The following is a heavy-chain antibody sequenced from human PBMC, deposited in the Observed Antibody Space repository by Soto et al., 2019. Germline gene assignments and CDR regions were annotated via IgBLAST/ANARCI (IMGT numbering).Heavy chain of an antibody. CDR2: ISDGGDST. D-gene: IGHD2-2*01. CDR3: AKSLSTAVNYGLDV. J-gene: IGHJ6*02. V-gene: IGHV3-23*01. Sequence: GGSLRLSCGASGFTFSDNAMTWVRQAPGKGLEWVSSISDGGDSTYYADSVKGRFAVSRDNSKNTLFLHMNSLGAEDTAVYYCAKSLSTAVNYGLDVWGQGTSVTVYS. CDR1: GFTFSDNA.